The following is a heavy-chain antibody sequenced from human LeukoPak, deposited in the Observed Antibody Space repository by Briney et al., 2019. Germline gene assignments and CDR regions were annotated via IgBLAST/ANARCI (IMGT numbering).Heavy chain of an antibody. Sequence: GGSLRLSCAASGFTVSSNYMSWVRQAPGKGLEWVSVIYSGGSTYYADSVKGRFTISRDNSKNTLYLQMNSLRAEDTAVYYCARVGISIVGATNGFFDYWGQGTLVTVSS. CDR2: IYSGGST. J-gene: IGHJ4*02. D-gene: IGHD1-26*01. CDR3: ARVGISIVGATNGFFDY. V-gene: IGHV3-66*01. CDR1: GFTVSSNY.